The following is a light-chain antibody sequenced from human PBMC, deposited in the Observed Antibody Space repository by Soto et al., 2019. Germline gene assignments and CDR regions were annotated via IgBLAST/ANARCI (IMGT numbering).Light chain of an antibody. CDR3: QQYGSWT. Sequence: EIVLTQSPGTLSVSPGERATLSCRASQSISSNYLAWYQQKPDQAPSLLIYGASSRATGIPDRFSGSGSGTAFTLTISRLEPEDSAIYYCQQYGSWTFGQGTKVEIK. V-gene: IGKV3-20*01. J-gene: IGKJ1*01. CDR1: QSISSNY. CDR2: GAS.